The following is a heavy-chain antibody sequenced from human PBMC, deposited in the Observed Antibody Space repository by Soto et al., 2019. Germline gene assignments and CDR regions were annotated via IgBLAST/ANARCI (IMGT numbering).Heavy chain of an antibody. V-gene: IGHV3-33*01. CDR3: ARDSEEYDILTGYYNPFDY. J-gene: IGHJ4*02. D-gene: IGHD3-9*01. Sequence: GGSLRLSFAASGFTFSSEGMHWVRQAPGKGLEWVAVIWYDGSNKYYADSVKGRFTISRDNSKNTLYLQMNSLRAEDTAVYYCARDSEEYDILTGYYNPFDYWGQGTLVTVSS. CDR2: IWYDGSNK. CDR1: GFTFSSEG.